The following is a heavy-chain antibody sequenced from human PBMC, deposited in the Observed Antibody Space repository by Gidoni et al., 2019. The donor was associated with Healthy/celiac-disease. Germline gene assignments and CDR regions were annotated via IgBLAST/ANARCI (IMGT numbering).Heavy chain of an antibody. CDR2: ISWNSGSI. V-gene: IGHV3-9*01. J-gene: IGHJ4*02. D-gene: IGHD3-22*01. CDR1: GFTFDDYA. Sequence: EVQLVESGGGLVQHGRSLRLSCAASGFTFDDYAMHWVRQAPGKGLEWCSGISWNSGSIGYADSVKGRFTISRDNAKNSLYLQMNSLRAEDTALYYCAKDSSGYDYWGQGTLVTVSS. CDR3: AKDSSGYDY.